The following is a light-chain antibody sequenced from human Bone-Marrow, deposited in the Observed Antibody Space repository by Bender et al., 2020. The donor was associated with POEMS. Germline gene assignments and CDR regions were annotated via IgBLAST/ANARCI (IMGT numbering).Light chain of an antibody. CDR1: NSDVGSYNL. Sequence: SALTQPPSASGSPGQSITISCTGTNSDVGSYNLVSWYQQHPGKAPELMIYEGSKRPSGVSDRFSGSKSGNTASLTISGLQAEDEADYYCCSYAGSGTFVFGGGTKLTVL. CDR3: CSYAGSGTFV. V-gene: IGLV2-23*03. J-gene: IGLJ3*02. CDR2: EGS.